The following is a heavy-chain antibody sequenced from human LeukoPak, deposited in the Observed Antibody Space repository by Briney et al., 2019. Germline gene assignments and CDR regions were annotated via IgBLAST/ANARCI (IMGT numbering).Heavy chain of an antibody. CDR1: GVSISSCNW. V-gene: IGHV4-4*02. J-gene: IGHJ4*02. Sequence: PSETLSLTCAVSGVSISSCNWWTWVRQPPGKGLEWIGEISHCGDTKYSLSLRTRVTISIDKSKNHLSLNLNSVTAADTAMYYCATRDQSRTDVVPPDYWGQGTLVTVSS. CDR3: ATRDQSRTDVVPPDY. CDR2: ISHCGDT. D-gene: IGHD5-18*01.